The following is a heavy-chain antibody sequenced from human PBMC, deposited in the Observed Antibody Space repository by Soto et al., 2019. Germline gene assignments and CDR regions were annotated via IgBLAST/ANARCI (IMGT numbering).Heavy chain of an antibody. CDR2: IIPIFGTA. Sequence: GASVKVSCKASGGTFSSYAISWVRQAPGQGLEWMGGIIPIFGTASYAQKFQGRVTITADESTSTAYMELSSLRSEDTAVYYCARVPVVPPDYYYYYGMDVWGQGTTVTVSS. CDR1: GGTFSSYA. D-gene: IGHD2-2*01. V-gene: IGHV1-69*13. J-gene: IGHJ6*02. CDR3: ARVPVVPPDYYYYYGMDV.